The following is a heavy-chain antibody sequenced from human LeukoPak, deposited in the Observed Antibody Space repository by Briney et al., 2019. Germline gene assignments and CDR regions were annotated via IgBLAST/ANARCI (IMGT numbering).Heavy chain of an antibody. J-gene: IGHJ4*02. D-gene: IGHD6-19*01. Sequence: PSETLSLTCTVSAGSISDYYWSWIRQFPGKGLEWIGYIYYSGSTHYNPSLKSRVTISVDTSKKQFSLKLTSVTAADTAVYYCARDMGSVAGHDYWGQGTLVTVSS. V-gene: IGHV4-59*01. CDR3: ARDMGSVAGHDY. CDR1: AGSISDYY. CDR2: IYYSGST.